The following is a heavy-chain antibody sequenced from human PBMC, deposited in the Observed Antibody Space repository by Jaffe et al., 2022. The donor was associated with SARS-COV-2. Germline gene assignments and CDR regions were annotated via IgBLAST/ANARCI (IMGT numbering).Heavy chain of an antibody. Sequence: EVQLEESGGGLVQPGGSLRLSCAASAFSFSEYWMSWVRQAPGKGLEWVATIKEDGSEKYYVDSVKGRFTISRDNAKNSLYLQMRSLRAEDTAVYYCARGCRPGTLAGDGIIDTWGQGTLVTVSS. CDR3: ARGCRPGTLAGDGIIDT. D-gene: IGHD6-19*01. CDR2: IKEDGSEK. V-gene: IGHV3-7*01. CDR1: AFSFSEYW. J-gene: IGHJ5*02.